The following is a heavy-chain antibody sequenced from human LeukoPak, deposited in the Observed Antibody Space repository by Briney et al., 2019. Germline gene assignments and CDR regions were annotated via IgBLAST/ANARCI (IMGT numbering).Heavy chain of an antibody. Sequence: GGSLRLSCAASGFTFSGYGMHWVRQAPGKGLEWVAVISYDGSNKYSADSVKGRFIISRDNSKNTLYVQMNSLRAEDTAVYYCAKYVAHSSGWLLDAFDIWGQGTMVTVSS. CDR3: AKYVAHSSGWLLDAFDI. J-gene: IGHJ3*02. D-gene: IGHD6-19*01. CDR2: ISYDGSNK. CDR1: GFTFSGYG. V-gene: IGHV3-30*18.